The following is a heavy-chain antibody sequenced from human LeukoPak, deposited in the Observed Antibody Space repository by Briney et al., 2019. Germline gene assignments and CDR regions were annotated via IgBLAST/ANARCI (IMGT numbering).Heavy chain of an antibody. D-gene: IGHD4-17*01. CDR1: GYTFTNFG. Sequence: ASVTVSCKASGYTFTNFGISWVRQAPGQGLEWMGWISAYNGNTNYAQRLQGRVTMTTDTSTSTAYMELRSLRSDDTAVYYCARDRDYGDYNTQDLFVYWGQGTLVTVSS. CDR3: ARDRDYGDYNTQDLFVY. V-gene: IGHV1-18*01. J-gene: IGHJ4*02. CDR2: ISAYNGNT.